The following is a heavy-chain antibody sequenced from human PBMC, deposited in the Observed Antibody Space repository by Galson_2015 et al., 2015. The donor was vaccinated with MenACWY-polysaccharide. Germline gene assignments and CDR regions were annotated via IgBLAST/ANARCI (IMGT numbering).Heavy chain of an antibody. CDR2: IRSDGCTT. CDR1: GFTVSNYW. Sequence: ALRLSCAASGFTVSNYWIHWVRQAPGEGLVWVSRIRSDGCTTDNADSVKGRFVVSIDKPKDTLYLEMNSLRVEDTAVYDCANSISGGKLDHWGQGSLVTVSS. V-gene: IGHV3-74*01. CDR3: ANSISGGKLDH. D-gene: IGHD4-23*01. J-gene: IGHJ4*02.